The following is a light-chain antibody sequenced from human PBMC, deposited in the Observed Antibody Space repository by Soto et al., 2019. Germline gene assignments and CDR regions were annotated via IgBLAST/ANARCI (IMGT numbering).Light chain of an antibody. J-gene: IGKJ1*01. CDR2: AAS. Sequence: DIQMTQSPSSLSASVGGRVTITCRASQSISSYLNWYQQKPGKAPKLLIYAASSLQSGVPSRFSGSGSGTDFTLTISSLQPEDFATYDGQQRYSTPRTFGQGTKVDI. V-gene: IGKV1-39*01. CDR3: QQRYSTPRT. CDR1: QSISSY.